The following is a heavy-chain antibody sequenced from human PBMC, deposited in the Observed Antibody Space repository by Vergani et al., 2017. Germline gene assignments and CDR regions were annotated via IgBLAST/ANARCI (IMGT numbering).Heavy chain of an antibody. CDR1: GGSISSYY. CDR3: ARTEMGYCSSTSCSSYYGMDV. V-gene: IGHV4-4*07. D-gene: IGHD2-2*01. Sequence: QVQLQESGPGLVKPSETLSLTCTVSGGSISSYYWSWIRQPAGKGLEWIGRIYTSGSTNYNPSLKSRVTMSVDTSKNQFSLKLSSVTAADTAVYYCARTEMGYCSSTSCSSYYGMDVWGKGTTVTVSS. J-gene: IGHJ6*04. CDR2: IYTSGST.